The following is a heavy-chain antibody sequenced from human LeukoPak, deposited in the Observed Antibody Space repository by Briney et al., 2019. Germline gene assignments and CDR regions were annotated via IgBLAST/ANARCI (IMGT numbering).Heavy chain of an antibody. CDR1: GFNFSNYA. CDR2: IRYDGSNK. Sequence: GGSLRLSCEASGFNFSNYAMHWVRQAPGKGLEWVAFIRYDGSNKYYADSVMGRFTISRDNAKNSLYLQMNSLRAEDTAVYYCATTWGAAVFWGQGTLVTVSS. CDR3: ATTWGAAVF. D-gene: IGHD3-16*01. V-gene: IGHV3-30*02. J-gene: IGHJ4*02.